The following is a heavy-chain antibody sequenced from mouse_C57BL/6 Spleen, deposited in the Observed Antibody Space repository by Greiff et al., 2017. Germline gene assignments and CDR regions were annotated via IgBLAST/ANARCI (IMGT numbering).Heavy chain of an antibody. CDR3: ARGYYPYYAMDY. D-gene: IGHD2-3*01. V-gene: IGHV3-6*01. Sequence: EVKLEESGPGLVKPSQSLSLTCSVTGYSITSGYYWNWIRQFPGNKLEWMGYISYDGSNNYNPSLKNRISITRDTSKNQFFLKLNSVTTEDTATYYCARGYYPYYAMDYWGQGTSVTVSS. J-gene: IGHJ4*01. CDR2: ISYDGSN. CDR1: GYSITSGYY.